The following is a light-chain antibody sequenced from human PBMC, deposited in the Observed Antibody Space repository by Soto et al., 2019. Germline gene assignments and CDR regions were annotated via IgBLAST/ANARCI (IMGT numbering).Light chain of an antibody. J-gene: IGKJ5*01. Sequence: IVLTQSPATLSLSPGERATLSCRASQSVSSYLAWYQQKPGQAPRLLIYDASNRATGIPARFSGSGSGTDFTTTISSLEPEDFAVYYCQQRSNWPPITFGQGTRLEIK. CDR2: DAS. CDR3: QQRSNWPPIT. V-gene: IGKV3-11*01. CDR1: QSVSSY.